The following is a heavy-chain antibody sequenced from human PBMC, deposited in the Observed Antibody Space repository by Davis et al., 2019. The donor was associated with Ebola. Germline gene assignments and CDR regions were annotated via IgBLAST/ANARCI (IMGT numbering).Heavy chain of an antibody. CDR3: AYRSGGGP. CDR1: GGSISSSY. D-gene: IGHD3-10*01. J-gene: IGHJ5*02. Sequence: MPGGSLRLSCTVSGGSISSSYWSWIRQPPGKGPEWIGNIYYSGSTNYNPSLKSRVTISQDMSKNQFSLKLSSVTAADTAVYYCAYRSGGGPWGQGTLVTVSS. CDR2: IYYSGST. V-gene: IGHV4-59*01.